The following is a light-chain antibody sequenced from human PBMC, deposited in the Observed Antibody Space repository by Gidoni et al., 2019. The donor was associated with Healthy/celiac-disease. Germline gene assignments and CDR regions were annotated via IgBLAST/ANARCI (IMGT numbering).Light chain of an antibody. J-gene: IGKJ5*01. CDR1: EDIANY. V-gene: IGKV1-33*01. CDR3: QQYDNLPIT. Sequence: DIQMTQSPSSLSASVGDRVTITCQASEDIANYLNWYQQKPGKAPNHLIYDSSNLETGVPSRFSVSGSGTDFTFTISSLQPEAFATYYCQQYDNLPITFGQGTRLDMK. CDR2: DSS.